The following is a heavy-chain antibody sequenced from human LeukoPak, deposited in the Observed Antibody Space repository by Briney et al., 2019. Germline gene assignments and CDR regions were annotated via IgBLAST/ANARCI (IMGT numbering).Heavy chain of an antibody. Sequence: GGPLRLSCAASGFTFSSYAIHWVRQAPGKGLEWVSVISYDGNNKYYADSVKGRFTISRDNSKTTLYLQMNSLRAEDTAVYYCAKHFDYWGQGTLVTVSS. V-gene: IGHV3-30-3*02. J-gene: IGHJ4*02. CDR1: GFTFSSYA. CDR3: AKHFDY. CDR2: ISYDGNNK.